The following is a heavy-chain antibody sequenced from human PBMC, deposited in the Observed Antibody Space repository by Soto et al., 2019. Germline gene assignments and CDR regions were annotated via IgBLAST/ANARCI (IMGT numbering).Heavy chain of an antibody. Sequence: PGGSLRLSCAASGFTFSSYSMNWVRQAPGKGLEWVSSISSSSSYIYYADSVKGRFTISRDNAKNSLYLQMNSLRAEDTAVYYCGKGLVVAATSDAFDIWGQGTMVTVSS. V-gene: IGHV3-21*01. D-gene: IGHD2-15*01. CDR2: ISSSSSYI. CDR1: GFTFSSYS. CDR3: GKGLVVAATSDAFDI. J-gene: IGHJ3*02.